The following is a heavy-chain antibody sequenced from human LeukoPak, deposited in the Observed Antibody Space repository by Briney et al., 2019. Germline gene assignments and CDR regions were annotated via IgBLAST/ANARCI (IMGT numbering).Heavy chain of an antibody. V-gene: IGHV3-9*01. CDR1: GFTFDDYA. CDR3: AKDVRSGSYYSYFYMDV. D-gene: IGHD1-26*01. CDR2: ISWNGGSM. Sequence: GRSLRLSCAASGFTFDDYAMHWVRQAPGKGLEWVSGISWNGGSMGYGVSLEGRFTISRDNAKKSLYLQIHRLRPEDTAVYYCAKDVRSGSYYSYFYMDVWGKGTTVTVSS. J-gene: IGHJ6*03.